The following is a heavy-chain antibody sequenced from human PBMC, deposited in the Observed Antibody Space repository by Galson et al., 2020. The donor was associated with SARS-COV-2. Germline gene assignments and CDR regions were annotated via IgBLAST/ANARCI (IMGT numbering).Heavy chain of an antibody. V-gene: IGHV1-18*04. J-gene: IGHJ4*02. CDR2: ISAYNGNT. CDR1: GYTFTSYG. CDR3: ARLPYCRGGTCYSPRSDY. Sequence: ASVKVSCETSGYTFTSYGISWVRQAPGQGLEWMGWISAYNGNTDYAQKVQGRVTMTTDTSTSTAYMEMRSLRSDDTAVYYCARLPYCRGGTCYSPRSDYWGQGTLVTVSS. D-gene: IGHD2-15*01.